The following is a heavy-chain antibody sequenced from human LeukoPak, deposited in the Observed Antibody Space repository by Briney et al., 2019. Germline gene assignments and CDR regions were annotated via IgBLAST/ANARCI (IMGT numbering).Heavy chain of an antibody. J-gene: IGHJ4*02. CDR2: INPNSGGT. CDR1: GYTFTGYY. CDR3: ARDWAERGYSYGYNY. D-gene: IGHD5-18*01. V-gene: IGHV1-2*02. Sequence: ASVKVSCKASGYTFTGYYMHWVRQAPGQGLEWMGWINPNSGGTNYTQKLQGRVTMTRDTSISTAYMELSRLRSDDTAVYYCARDWAERGYSYGYNYWGQGTLVTVSS.